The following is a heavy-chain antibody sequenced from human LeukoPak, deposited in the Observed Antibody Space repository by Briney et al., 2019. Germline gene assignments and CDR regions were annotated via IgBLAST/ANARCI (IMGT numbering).Heavy chain of an antibody. J-gene: IGHJ4*02. V-gene: IGHV3-9*01. CDR2: ISWNSGSI. CDR3: ARDQTYCSGGSCYSGGHDY. D-gene: IGHD2-15*01. Sequence: GGSLRLSCAASGFTFDDYAMHWVRQAPGKGLEWVSGISWNSGSIGYADSVKGRFTISRDNAKNSLYLQMNSLRAEDTAVYYCARDQTYCSGGSCYSGGHDYWGQGTLVTVSS. CDR1: GFTFDDYA.